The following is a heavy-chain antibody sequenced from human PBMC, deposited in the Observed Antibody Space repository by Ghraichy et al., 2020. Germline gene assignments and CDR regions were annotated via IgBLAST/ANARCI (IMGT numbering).Heavy chain of an antibody. D-gene: IGHD6-6*01. CDR2: ISWDGGSI. J-gene: IGHJ6*02. V-gene: IGHV3-9*01. CDR3: AKELVEYSRSSSGALYDYGMDV. Sequence: GGSLRLSCAASGFTFDDYAMHWVRQAPGKGLEWVSGISWDGGSIGYADSVKGRFTISRDNAKNSLYLQMDSLRAEDTALYYCAKELVEYSRSSSGALYDYGMDVWGQGTTVTVSS. CDR1: GFTFDDYA.